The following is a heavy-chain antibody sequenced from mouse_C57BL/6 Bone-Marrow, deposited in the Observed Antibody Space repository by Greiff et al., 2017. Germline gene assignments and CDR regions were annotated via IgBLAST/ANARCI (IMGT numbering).Heavy chain of an antibody. D-gene: IGHD1-2*01. J-gene: IGHJ4*01. CDR2: IYPGSGST. Sequence: QVQLQQPGAELVKPGASVKMSCKASGYTFTSYWITWVKQRPGHGLEWIGDIYPGSGSTNYNEKFKSKATLTVDTSSSTAYMQLSSLTSEDSAVYYCARLLRPYYYAMDYWGQGTSVTVSS. V-gene: IGHV1-55*01. CDR3: ARLLRPYYYAMDY. CDR1: GYTFTSYW.